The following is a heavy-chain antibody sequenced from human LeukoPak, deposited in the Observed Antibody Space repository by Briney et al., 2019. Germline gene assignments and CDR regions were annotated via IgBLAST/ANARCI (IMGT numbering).Heavy chain of an antibody. V-gene: IGHV3-23*01. CDR3: ARVIGEQWMTQGGDYYYYYYMDV. Sequence: GGSLRLSCVASGFTFSSYAMTWVRQAPGKGLEWVSDISGNGYHTYYADSVKGRFTISRDNSDNTLFLQMNSLRAEDTAVYYCARVIGEQWMTQGGDYYYYYYMDVWGKGTTVTVSS. J-gene: IGHJ6*03. D-gene: IGHD6-19*01. CDR2: ISGNGYHT. CDR1: GFTFSSYA.